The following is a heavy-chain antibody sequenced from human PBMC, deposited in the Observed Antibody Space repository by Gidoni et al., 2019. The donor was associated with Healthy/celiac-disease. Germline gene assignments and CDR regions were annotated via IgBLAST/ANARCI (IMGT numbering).Heavy chain of an antibody. D-gene: IGHD4-17*01. Sequence: QVQLVQSGAEVKKPGASVKISCKASGYTFTSYYMHWVRQAPGQGLEWMGIINPSGGSTSYAQKFQGRVTMTRDTSTSTVYMELSSLRSEDTAVYYCARDRGDYGGNSGDAFDIWGQGTMVTVSS. CDR3: ARDRGDYGGNSGDAFDI. CDR2: INPSGGST. CDR1: GYTFTSYY. J-gene: IGHJ3*02. V-gene: IGHV1-46*01.